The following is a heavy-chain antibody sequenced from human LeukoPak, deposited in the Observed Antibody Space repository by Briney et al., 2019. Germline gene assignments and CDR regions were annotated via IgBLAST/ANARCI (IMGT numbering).Heavy chain of an antibody. V-gene: IGHV4-59*01. CDR2: IYYRGST. J-gene: IGHJ4*02. D-gene: IGHD2-2*01. CDR3: ARRRLDCSSTSCYGYHYFDY. Sequence: PSETLSLTCTVSGGSISSYYWSWIWQPPGEGLEWIGYIYYRGSTNYNPSLKSRVTISVDTSKNQFSLKLSSVTAADTAVYYCARRRLDCSSTSCYGYHYFDYWGQGTLVTVSS. CDR1: GGSISSYY.